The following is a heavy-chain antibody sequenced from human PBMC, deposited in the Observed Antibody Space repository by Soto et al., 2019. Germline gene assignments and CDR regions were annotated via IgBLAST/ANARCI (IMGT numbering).Heavy chain of an antibody. CDR2: IYYSGST. CDR1: GGSISSGGYY. V-gene: IGHV4-31*03. D-gene: IGHD2-2*01. Sequence: QVQLQESGPGLVKPSQTLSLTCTVSGGSISSGGYYWSWIRQHPGKGLEWVGYIYYSGSTYYNPSLKSRATISVGTSKNQFSLKLSSVTAADTAVYYCAREGVVVVPAASHYYYYMDVWGKGTTVTVSS. CDR3: AREGVVVVPAASHYYYYMDV. J-gene: IGHJ6*03.